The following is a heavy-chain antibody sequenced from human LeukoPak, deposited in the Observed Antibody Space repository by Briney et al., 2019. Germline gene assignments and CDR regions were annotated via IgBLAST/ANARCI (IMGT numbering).Heavy chain of an antibody. CDR3: ARGGYYGSGSYYRPPYYFDY. V-gene: IGHV4-34*01. CDR1: GGSFSGYY. CDR2: INHSGST. D-gene: IGHD3-10*01. Sequence: PSETLSLTCAVYGGSFSGYYWSWIRQPPGKGLEWIGEINHSGSTTYNPSLKSRVTISVDTSKNQFSLKLSSVTAADTAVYYCARGGYYGSGSYYRPPYYFDYWGQGTLVTVSS. J-gene: IGHJ4*02.